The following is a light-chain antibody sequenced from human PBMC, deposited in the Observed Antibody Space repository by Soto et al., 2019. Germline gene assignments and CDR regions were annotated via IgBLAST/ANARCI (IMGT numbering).Light chain of an antibody. CDR3: QSYDSSLSWV. V-gene: IGLV1-40*01. J-gene: IGLJ3*02. CDR1: SSNIGAGYD. Sequence: QSVLTQPPSVSGAPGQRVTISYTGSSSNIGAGYDVHWYQQLPGTAPKLLIYGNSNRPSGVPDRFSGSKSGTSASLAITGLQAEDEADYYCQSYDSSLSWVFGGGTKLTVL. CDR2: GNS.